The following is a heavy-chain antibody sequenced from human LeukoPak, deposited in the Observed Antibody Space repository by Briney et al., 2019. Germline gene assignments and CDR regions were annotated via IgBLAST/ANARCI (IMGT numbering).Heavy chain of an antibody. V-gene: IGHV4-59*01. CDR3: ARVVCSGGTCYPAY. Sequence: SETLSPTCTVSGGSISTYYWSWIRQPPGEGLEWIGYIYYSGSTNSSPSLKSRVTISVDTSKNQFSLKLSSVTAADTAVYYCARVVCSGGTCYPAYWGQGTLVTVSS. J-gene: IGHJ4*02. CDR1: GGSISTYY. D-gene: IGHD2-15*01. CDR2: IYYSGST.